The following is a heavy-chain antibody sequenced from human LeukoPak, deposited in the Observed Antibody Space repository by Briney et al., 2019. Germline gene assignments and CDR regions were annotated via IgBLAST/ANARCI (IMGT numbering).Heavy chain of an antibody. D-gene: IGHD6-13*01. J-gene: IGHJ5*02. CDR2: IKSKTDGGTT. CDR1: GFTFSNAW. CDR3: TTDREGPPGGIAAAYWFDP. V-gene: IGHV3-15*01. Sequence: PGGSLRLSCAASGFTFSNAWMSWVRQAPGKGLEWVGRIKSKTDGGTTDYAAPVKGRFTISRDDSKNTLYLQMNSLKTEDTAVYYCTTDREGPPGGIAAAYWFDPWGQGTLVTVSS.